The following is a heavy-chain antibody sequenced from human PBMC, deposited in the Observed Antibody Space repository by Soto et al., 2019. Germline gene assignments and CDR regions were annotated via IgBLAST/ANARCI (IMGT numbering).Heavy chain of an antibody. CDR1: GFTFSNAW. CDR3: TTSPRHRGFLEWLAMDV. CDR2: IKSKTDGGTT. V-gene: IGHV3-15*07. Sequence: GGSLRLSCAASGFTFSNAWMNWVRQAPGKGLEWVGRIKSKTDGGTTDYAAPVKGRFTISRDDSKNTLYLQMNSLKTEDTAVYYCTTSPRHRGFLEWLAMDVWGQGTTVTVSS. J-gene: IGHJ6*02. D-gene: IGHD3-3*01.